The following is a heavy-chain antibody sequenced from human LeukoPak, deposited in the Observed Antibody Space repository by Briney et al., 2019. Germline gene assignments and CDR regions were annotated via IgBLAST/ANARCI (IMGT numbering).Heavy chain of an antibody. CDR2: IYPGDADT. Sequence: GESLKIFCKSSGYSFTSDWIGWVRQMPGKGLEWMGIIYPGDADTRSSPSFQGQVTISTDKSISTAYLQLSSLKASDTAMYYCARLVPMVRGVRYFDYWGKGTLVTVSS. CDR3: ARLVPMVRGVRYFDY. V-gene: IGHV5-51*01. J-gene: IGHJ4*02. CDR1: GYSFTSDW. D-gene: IGHD3-10*01.